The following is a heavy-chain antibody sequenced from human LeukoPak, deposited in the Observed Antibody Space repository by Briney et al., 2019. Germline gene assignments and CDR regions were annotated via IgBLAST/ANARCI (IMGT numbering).Heavy chain of an antibody. Sequence: PSETLSLTCTVSGGSISSYNWSWIRQPPGKGLEWIGYIYYSGSTNYNPSLKSRVTISLDTSKNQFSLKLSSVTAADTAVYYCASAVAGTPNFDYWGQGTLVTVSS. D-gene: IGHD6-19*01. V-gene: IGHV4-59*01. CDR2: IYYSGST. CDR3: ASAVAGTPNFDY. CDR1: GGSISSYN. J-gene: IGHJ4*02.